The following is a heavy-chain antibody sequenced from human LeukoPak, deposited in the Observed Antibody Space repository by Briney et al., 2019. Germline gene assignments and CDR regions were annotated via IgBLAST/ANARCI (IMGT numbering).Heavy chain of an antibody. V-gene: IGHV3-7*01. Sequence: GGSLRLSCAASGFTFSSYWMSWVRQAPEKGLEWVANIKQDGSEKYYVDSVKGRFTISRDNAKNSLYLQMNSLRAEDAAVYYCASDYKHDYDLGYWGQGTLVTVSS. J-gene: IGHJ4*02. D-gene: IGHD3-3*01. CDR2: IKQDGSEK. CDR3: ASDYKHDYDLGY. CDR1: GFTFSSYW.